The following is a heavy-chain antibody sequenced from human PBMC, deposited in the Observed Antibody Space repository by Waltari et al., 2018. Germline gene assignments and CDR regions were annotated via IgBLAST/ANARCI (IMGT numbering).Heavy chain of an antibody. D-gene: IGHD1-20*01. CDR3: ARLTVVSNNDY. V-gene: IGHV3-74*01. J-gene: IGHJ4*02. Sequence: EVQLVESGGGLVQPGGSLRLSCAASGFTFSSYWMHWVRQAPGKGLVWVSCSNGDGTTTKYADSVKGRFTSSRDNAKNTLYLQMNSLRAEDTAVYYCARLTVVSNNDYWGQGTLVTVSS. CDR1: GFTFSSYW. CDR2: SNGDGTTT.